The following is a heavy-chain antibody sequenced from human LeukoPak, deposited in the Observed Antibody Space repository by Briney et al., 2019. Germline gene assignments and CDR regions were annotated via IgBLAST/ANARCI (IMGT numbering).Heavy chain of an antibody. D-gene: IGHD3-3*01. V-gene: IGHV4-59*06. CDR1: GGSISSYY. Sequence: SETLSLTCTVSGGSISSYYWSWIRQHPGKGLEWIGYIYYSGSTYYNPSLKSRVTISVDTSKNQFSLKLSSVTAADTAVYYCARTLITIFGVVANWFDPWGQGTLVTVSS. CDR3: ARTLITIFGVVANWFDP. J-gene: IGHJ5*02. CDR2: IYYSGST.